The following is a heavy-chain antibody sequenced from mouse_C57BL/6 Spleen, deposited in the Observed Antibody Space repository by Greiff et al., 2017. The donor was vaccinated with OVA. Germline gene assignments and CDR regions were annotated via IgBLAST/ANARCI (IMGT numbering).Heavy chain of an antibody. D-gene: IGHD1-1*01. V-gene: IGHV1-39*01. CDR3: AIDYGSSSHYAMDY. J-gene: IGHJ4*01. Sequence: VQLQQSGPELVKPGASVKISCKASGYSFTDYNMNWVKQSNGKSLEWIGVINPNYGTTSYNQKFKGKATLTVDQSSSTAYMQLNSLTSEDSAVYSCAIDYGSSSHYAMDYWGQGPSVPVSS. CDR1: GYSFTDYN. CDR2: INPNYGTT.